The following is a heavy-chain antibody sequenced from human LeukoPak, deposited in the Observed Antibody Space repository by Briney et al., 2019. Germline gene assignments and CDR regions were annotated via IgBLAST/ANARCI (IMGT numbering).Heavy chain of an antibody. V-gene: IGHV4-34*01. D-gene: IGHD5-12*01. Sequence: SETLSLTCRVYGGSFSGYYWSWIRQPPGKGLEWIGEVNYSGSINYKPSLKSRVIISVDTSKNQFSVKLKSVTAADTAVYYCASYRYGYRGMDSWGQGTQVTVSS. CDR3: ASYRYGYRGMDS. CDR2: VNYSGSI. J-gene: IGHJ5*01. CDR1: GGSFSGYY.